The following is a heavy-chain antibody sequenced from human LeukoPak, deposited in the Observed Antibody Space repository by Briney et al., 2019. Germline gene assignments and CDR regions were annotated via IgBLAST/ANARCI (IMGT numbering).Heavy chain of an antibody. CDR2: IYPADSDT. CDR3: ARLSGGSP. J-gene: IGHJ5*02. V-gene: IGHV5-51*01. CDR1: GYTFTNSC. D-gene: IGHD2-15*01. Sequence: GESLNISCKASGYTFTNSCIGWVRPMTGKGLEWMGTIYPADSDTRYSPSFQGQVTISVDKSINTAYLQWSSLKASDTAMYYCARLSGGSPWGQGTLVTVSS.